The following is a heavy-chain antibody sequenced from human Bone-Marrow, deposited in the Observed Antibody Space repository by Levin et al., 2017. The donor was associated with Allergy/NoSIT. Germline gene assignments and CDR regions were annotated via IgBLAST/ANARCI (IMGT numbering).Heavy chain of an antibody. CDR2: LSSLCRP. Sequence: LSLSFTFSGGSISSFYWSWIRQPPGTPLSFLCSLSSLCRPSSPPSLKSRVTISVDTSKNQLSLRLRSVTAADTAVYYCARHHANYDYAWGPDACDTWGQGTLVTVSS. CDR3: ARHHANYDYAWGPDACDT. J-gene: IGHJ5*02. CDR1: GGSISSFY. V-gene: IGHV4-59*08. D-gene: IGHD3-16*01.